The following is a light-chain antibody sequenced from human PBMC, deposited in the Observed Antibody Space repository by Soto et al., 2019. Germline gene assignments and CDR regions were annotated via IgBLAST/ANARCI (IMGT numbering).Light chain of an antibody. Sequence: EVVMTQSPATLSVSPGERATLSCRASQSVRSNLAWYQQKPGQAPRLLIYDTSTRATGVPVRFSGSGSAIDFTLTISSLQSEDFAVYYCQQYNSWPPITFGQGTRLEIK. CDR3: QQYNSWPPIT. CDR1: QSVRSN. V-gene: IGKV3-15*01. CDR2: DTS. J-gene: IGKJ5*01.